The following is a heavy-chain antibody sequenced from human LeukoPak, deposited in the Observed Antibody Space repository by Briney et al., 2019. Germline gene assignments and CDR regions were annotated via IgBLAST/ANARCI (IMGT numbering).Heavy chain of an antibody. CDR2: IGDSTGST. D-gene: IGHD3-10*01. V-gene: IGHV3-23*01. CDR1: GFTFSNYA. CDR3: AKEYGSGSYPADY. J-gene: IGHJ4*02. Sequence: PGGSLRLSCAASGFTFSNYAMSWVRQAPGKGLEWVSAIGDSTGSTYYADSVKGRFTTSRDNSKNTLYLQMNSLTAEDTAVYYCAKEYGSGSYPADYWGQGTLVTVSS.